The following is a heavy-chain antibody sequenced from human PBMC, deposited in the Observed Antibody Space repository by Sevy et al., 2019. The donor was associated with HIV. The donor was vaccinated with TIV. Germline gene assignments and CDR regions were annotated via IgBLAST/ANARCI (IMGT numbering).Heavy chain of an antibody. Sequence: GGSLRLSCAASGFSFSSYEMNWVRQAPGKGLEWVSFITSSGSTKHYSDSVRERFTISRDNAKYSLSLQMNSLRAEDTAIYYCARDLPPSATTVAHFDYWGQGTLVTVSS. CDR2: ITSSGSTK. CDR1: GFSFSSYE. CDR3: ARDLPPSATTVAHFDY. J-gene: IGHJ4*02. V-gene: IGHV3-48*03. D-gene: IGHD4-17*01.